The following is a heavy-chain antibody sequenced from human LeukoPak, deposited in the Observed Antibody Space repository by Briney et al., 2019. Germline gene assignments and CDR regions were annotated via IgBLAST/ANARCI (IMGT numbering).Heavy chain of an antibody. V-gene: IGHV4-30-2*01. J-gene: IGHJ4*02. CDR3: ARGGVGLAFDN. CDR1: GGSLSSGGYS. D-gene: IGHD5-12*01. Sequence: SETLSLTCAVSGGSLSSGGYSWSWIRQPPGKGLEWIGYIYHSGSTYYNPSLKSRVTISVDTSTKQFSLKVSSVTAADTATYYCARGGVGLAFDNWGQGTPVTVSS. CDR2: IYHSGST.